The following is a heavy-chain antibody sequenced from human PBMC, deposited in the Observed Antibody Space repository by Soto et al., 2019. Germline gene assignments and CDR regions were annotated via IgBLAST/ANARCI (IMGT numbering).Heavy chain of an antibody. J-gene: IGHJ4*02. V-gene: IGHV3-11*01. CDR3: ARDKSPYYYDSSGYCDY. CDR2: ISSSGSTI. Sequence: LRLSCAASGFTFSDYYMSWIRQAPGKGLEWVSYISSSGSTIYYADSVKGRFTISRDNAKNSLYLQMNSLRAEDTAVYYCARDKSPYYYDSSGYCDYWGQGTLVTVSS. CDR1: GFTFSDYY. D-gene: IGHD3-22*01.